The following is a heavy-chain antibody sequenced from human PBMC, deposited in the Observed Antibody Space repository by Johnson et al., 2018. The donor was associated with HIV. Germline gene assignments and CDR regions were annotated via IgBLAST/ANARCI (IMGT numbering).Heavy chain of an antibody. D-gene: IGHD4-17*01. V-gene: IGHV3-9*01. CDR2: ISWNSGSI. J-gene: IGHJ3*02. Sequence: EVQLVESGGGVVRPGGSLRLSCAASGFTFDDYAMHWVRQAPVTGLEWVSGISWNSGSIGYADSVKGRFTISRDNSKNTLYLQMNNLRAEDTAMYYCAKDDYGDLWVGAFDIWGQGTMVTVSS. CDR1: GFTFDDYA. CDR3: AKDDYGDLWVGAFDI.